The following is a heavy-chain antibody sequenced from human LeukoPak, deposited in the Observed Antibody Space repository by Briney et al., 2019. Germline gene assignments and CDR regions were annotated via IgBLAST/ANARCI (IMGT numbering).Heavy chain of an antibody. D-gene: IGHD3-16*02. CDR1: GGSISSGGNY. V-gene: IGHV4-31*03. CDR3: ARVEVIVSTRYFDY. J-gene: IGHJ4*02. CDR2: IYYVGNT. Sequence: PSETLPLTCTVSGGSISSGGNYWSWLRQLPGQGLEWIGYIYYVGNTNYNPSLKSRLSMSVDTSNNQFSLRLTSVTAADTAVYYCARVEVIVSTRYFDYWGQGAMVSVSS.